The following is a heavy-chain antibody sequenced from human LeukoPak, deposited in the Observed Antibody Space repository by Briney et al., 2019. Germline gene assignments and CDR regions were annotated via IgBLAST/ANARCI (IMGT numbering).Heavy chain of an antibody. CDR1: GGSISSGGYS. Sequence: PSETLSLTCAVSGGSISSGGYSWSWIRQPPGKGLEWIGYTYHSGSTYYNPSLKSRVTISVDRSKNQFSLKLSSVTAADTAVYYCARVSGPFDYWGQGTLVTVSS. J-gene: IGHJ4*02. CDR2: TYHSGST. CDR3: ARVSGPFDY. V-gene: IGHV4-30-2*01.